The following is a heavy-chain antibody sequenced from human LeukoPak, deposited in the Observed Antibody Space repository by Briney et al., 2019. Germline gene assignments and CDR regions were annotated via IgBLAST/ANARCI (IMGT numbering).Heavy chain of an antibody. V-gene: IGHV4-34*01. Sequence: SETLSLTCAVYGGSFSGYYWSWIRQPPGKGLEWIGEINHSGSTNYNPSLKSRVTISVDTSKNQFSLKLSSVTAADTAVYYCARGPTYYYDSSGKPLDYWGQGTLVTVSS. CDR3: ARGPTYYYDSSGKPLDY. CDR2: INHSGST. J-gene: IGHJ4*02. D-gene: IGHD3-22*01. CDR1: GGSFSGYY.